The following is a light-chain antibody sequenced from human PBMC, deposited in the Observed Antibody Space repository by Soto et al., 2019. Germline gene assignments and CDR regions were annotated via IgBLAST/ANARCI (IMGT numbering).Light chain of an antibody. Sequence: EIVMKQSPATLSVSPGERATLSCRASQSVSSNLARYQQKPGQAPRLLIYGASTRATGIPARFSGSGSGTEFTLTISSLQSEDFAVYYCQQYNNWPKTFGQGTKVDI. CDR2: GAS. J-gene: IGKJ1*01. CDR1: QSVSSN. V-gene: IGKV3-15*01. CDR3: QQYNNWPKT.